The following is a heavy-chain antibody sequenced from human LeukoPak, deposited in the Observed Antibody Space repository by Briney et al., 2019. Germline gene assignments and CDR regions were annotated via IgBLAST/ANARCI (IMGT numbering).Heavy chain of an antibody. CDR2: INPNSGGT. Sequence: ASVKVSCKASGYTFTGYYMHWVRQAPGQGLEWMGWINPNSGGTNYAQKFQGRVTMTRDTSISTAYMELSRLRSDDTAVYYCARGQLLWFGELGYYFDYWGQGTLVTVSS. V-gene: IGHV1-2*02. CDR3: ARGQLLWFGELGYYFDY. D-gene: IGHD3-10*01. J-gene: IGHJ4*02. CDR1: GYTFTGYY.